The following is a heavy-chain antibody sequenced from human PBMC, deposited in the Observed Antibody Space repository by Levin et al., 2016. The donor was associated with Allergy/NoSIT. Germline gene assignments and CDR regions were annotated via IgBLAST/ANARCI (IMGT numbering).Heavy chain of an antibody. J-gene: IGHJ5*02. CDR2: IYYSGST. Sequence: SETLSLTCAVSGISISSGGHYWSWIRQPPGKGLEWIGYIYYSGSTNYNPSLKSRVTISVDTSKNQFSLKLSSVTAADTAVYYCARVITMVRGVITEPNWFDPWGQGTLVTVSS. CDR1: GISISSGGHY. CDR3: ARVITMVRGVITEPNWFDP. D-gene: IGHD3-10*01. V-gene: IGHV4-61*08.